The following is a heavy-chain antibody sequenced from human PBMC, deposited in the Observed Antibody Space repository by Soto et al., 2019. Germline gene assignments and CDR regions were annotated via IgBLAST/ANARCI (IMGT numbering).Heavy chain of an antibody. CDR1: GGSISSSSYY. CDR3: ATQEVGGSYVYTFDA. CDR2: IYYSGST. J-gene: IGHJ5*02. Sequence: QLQLQESGPGLVKPSETLSLTCTVSGGSISSSSYYWGWIRQPPGKGLEWIGSIYYSGSTYYNPSLKMGVTITVDTSKNHFSPKLSFVTAADTAVYYCATQEVGGSYVYTFDAWGQGTLVTVSS. D-gene: IGHD1-26*01. V-gene: IGHV4-39*02.